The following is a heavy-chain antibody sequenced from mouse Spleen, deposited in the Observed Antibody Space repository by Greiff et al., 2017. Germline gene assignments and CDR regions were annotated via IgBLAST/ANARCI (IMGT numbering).Heavy chain of an antibody. D-gene: IGHD4-1*02. CDR3: TRDLSTGTGFAY. CDR1: GFTFSSYT. Sequence: DVQLVESGGGLVKPGGSLKLSCAASGFTFSSYTMSWVRQTPEKRLEWVATISSGGSYTYYPDSVKGRFTISRDNAKNTLYLQMSSLKSEDTAMYYCTRDLSTGTGFAYWGQGTLVTVSA. V-gene: IGHV5-6-4*01. CDR2: ISSGGSYT. J-gene: IGHJ3*01.